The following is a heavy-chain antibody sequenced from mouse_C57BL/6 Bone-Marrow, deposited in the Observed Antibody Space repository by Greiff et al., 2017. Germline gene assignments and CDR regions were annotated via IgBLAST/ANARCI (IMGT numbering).Heavy chain of an antibody. CDR2: IDPGNGDT. Sequence: EVQRVESGAELVRPGASVKLSCTASGFNIKDDYMHWVKQRPEQGLEWIGWIDPGNGDTEYASKFQGKATITADTSSNTAYLQLSSLTSEDTAVYYCTTVNFDYWGQGTTLTVSS. V-gene: IGHV14-4*01. J-gene: IGHJ2*01. CDR1: GFNIKDDY. CDR3: TTVNFDY.